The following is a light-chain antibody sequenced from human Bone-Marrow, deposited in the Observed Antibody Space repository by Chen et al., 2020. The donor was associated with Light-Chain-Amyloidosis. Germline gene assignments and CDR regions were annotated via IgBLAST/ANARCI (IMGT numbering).Light chain of an antibody. J-gene: IGKJ2*01. CDR3: MHGSYWPPRYT. CDR1: QSLVYTDGNTY. Sequence: DALLTQSPLSLPVTLGQPASISCQSNQSLVYTDGNTYLNWFQQRPGQSPRRLICKVSNRDSAVPDRFIGSGSGTAFTLTINRVEAEDVGLYYCMHGSYWPPRYTFGQGTKLEI. V-gene: IGKV2-30*01. CDR2: KVS.